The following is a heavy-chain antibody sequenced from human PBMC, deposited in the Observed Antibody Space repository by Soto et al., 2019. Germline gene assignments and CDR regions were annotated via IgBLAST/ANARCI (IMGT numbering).Heavy chain of an antibody. V-gene: IGHV4-39*01. CDR1: GGSISSSSYY. D-gene: IGHD3-16*01. J-gene: IGHJ3*02. CDR2: TYYSGST. Sequence: SETLSLTCTVSGGSISSSSYYWGWIRQPPGKGLEWIGSTYYSGSTCYNPSLKSRVTISVDTSKNPFSLKLSSVTAADTAVYYCARRASPIGDAFDIWGQGTMVTVSS. CDR3: ARRASPIGDAFDI.